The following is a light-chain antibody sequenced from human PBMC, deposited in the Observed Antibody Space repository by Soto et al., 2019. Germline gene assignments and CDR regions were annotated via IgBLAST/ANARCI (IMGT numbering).Light chain of an antibody. CDR1: QGITND. Sequence: DIQMTQSRSSLSASVEDRATITCRSSQGITNDLGWHQQKPGKAHKRLIYAASSLQSGVPSRFSGSGSGTEFTLSISSLQPEEFATDDCLQHNSNPRTFGQGTKVEVK. J-gene: IGKJ1*01. CDR2: AAS. CDR3: LQHNSNPRT. V-gene: IGKV1-17*01.